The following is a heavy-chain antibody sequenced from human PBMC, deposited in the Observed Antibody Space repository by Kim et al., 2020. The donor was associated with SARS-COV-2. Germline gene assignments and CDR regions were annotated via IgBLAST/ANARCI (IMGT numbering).Heavy chain of an antibody. Sequence: SRVTISVDTSKNQFSLKLSSVTAADTAVYDCARGAGLLWFGELAPDAFDIWGQGTMVTVSS. V-gene: IGHV4-34*01. J-gene: IGHJ3*02. D-gene: IGHD3-10*01. CDR3: ARGAGLLWFGELAPDAFDI.